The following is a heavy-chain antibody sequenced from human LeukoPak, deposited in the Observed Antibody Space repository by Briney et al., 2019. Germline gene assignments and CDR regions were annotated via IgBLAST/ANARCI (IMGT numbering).Heavy chain of an antibody. Sequence: ASVKVSCKASGYTFTSYYMHWVRQASGQGLEWMGGIIPIFGTANYAQKFQGRVTITADESTSTAYMELSSLRSEDTAVYYCARVYNWNPDAFDIWGQGTMVTVSS. CDR2: IIPIFGTA. J-gene: IGHJ3*02. D-gene: IGHD1-20*01. V-gene: IGHV1-69*13. CDR1: GYTFTSYY. CDR3: ARVYNWNPDAFDI.